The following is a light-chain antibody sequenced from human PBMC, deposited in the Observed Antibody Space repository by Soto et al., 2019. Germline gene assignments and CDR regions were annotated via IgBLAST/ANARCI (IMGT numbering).Light chain of an antibody. CDR1: SSNIGAGYD. J-gene: IGLJ2*01. V-gene: IGLV1-40*01. Sequence: QSVLTQPPSVSGAPGQRVTISCTGSSSNIGAGYDVHWYQQLPGTAPKLLIYGNSNRPSGVPDRISGSKSGTSASLAISGHQAEDEADYYCQSFDSSLSGWVFGGGTKLTVL. CDR3: QSFDSSLSGWV. CDR2: GNS.